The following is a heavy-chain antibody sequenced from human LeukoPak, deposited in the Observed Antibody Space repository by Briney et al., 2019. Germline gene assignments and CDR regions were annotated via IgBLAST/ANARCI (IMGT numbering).Heavy chain of an antibody. CDR1: GFTFSSFE. CDR2: ISSGGSTI. CDR3: TRDEDFYSSSSDY. Sequence: PGGSLRLSCAASGFTFSSFEMKWVRQAPGKGLEWVSYISSGGSTIYYADSVKGRFTISRDNAKNSLYLQMNSLRAEDTAVYYCTRDEDFYSSSSDYWGQGTLVTVSS. D-gene: IGHD6-6*01. V-gene: IGHV3-48*03. J-gene: IGHJ4*02.